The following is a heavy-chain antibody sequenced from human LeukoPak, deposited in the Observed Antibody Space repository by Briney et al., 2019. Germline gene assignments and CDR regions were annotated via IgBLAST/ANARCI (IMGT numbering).Heavy chain of an antibody. Sequence: GTSLRLSCAASGISFSSHGMHWVRQAPGKGLEWVAVIWYDGSNIYYADSVKGRFTVSRDNSKNTLYLQMNSLRAEDTALYYCARARNDSDSIGFSFLDYWGQGTLITVSS. CDR3: ARARNDSDSIGFSFLDY. D-gene: IGHD3-22*01. J-gene: IGHJ4*02. CDR2: IWYDGSNI. V-gene: IGHV3-33*01. CDR1: GISFSSHG.